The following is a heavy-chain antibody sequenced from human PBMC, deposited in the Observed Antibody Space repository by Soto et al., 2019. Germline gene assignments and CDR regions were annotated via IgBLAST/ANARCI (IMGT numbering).Heavy chain of an antibody. CDR2: TYYRSKWYN. J-gene: IGHJ4*02. CDR3: ARGITIFGVVITFDY. V-gene: IGHV6-1*01. Sequence: PSQTLSLTCAISGDSVSSNSAAWNWIRQSPSRGLEWLGRTYYRSKWYNDYAVSVKSRITINPDTSKNQFSLQLNSVTPDDTALYYCARGITIFGVVITFDYWGKGTLVTVSS. D-gene: IGHD3-3*01. CDR1: GDSVSSNSAA.